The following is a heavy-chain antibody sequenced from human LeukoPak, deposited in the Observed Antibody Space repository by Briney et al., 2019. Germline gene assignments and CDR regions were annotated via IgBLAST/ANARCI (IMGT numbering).Heavy chain of an antibody. V-gene: IGHV3-30*18. CDR1: GFTFSSYG. CDR2: ISYDGSNK. Sequence: GRSLRLSCAASGFTFSSYGMHWVRQAPGKGLEWVAVISYDGSNKYYAGSVKGRFTISRDNSKNTLYLQMNSLRAEDTAVYYCAKDRGAVYYYDSRRSGMDVWGQGTTVTVSS. J-gene: IGHJ6*02. CDR3: AKDRGAVYYYDSRRSGMDV. D-gene: IGHD3-22*01.